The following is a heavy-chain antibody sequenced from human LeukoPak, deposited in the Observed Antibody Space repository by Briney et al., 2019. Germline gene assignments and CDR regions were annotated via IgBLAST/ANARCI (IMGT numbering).Heavy chain of an antibody. V-gene: IGHV3-23*01. D-gene: IGHD1-26*01. Sequence: GGSLRLSCAASGFTFSSYAMSWVRQAPGKGLEWVSGISASGGSTYYADSVKGRFTISRDNSKNTLYLQMNSLRAEDTAVYYCARPTYSGSYYWFDYWGQGTLVTVSS. J-gene: IGHJ4*02. CDR1: GFTFSSYA. CDR3: ARPTYSGSYYWFDY. CDR2: ISASGGST.